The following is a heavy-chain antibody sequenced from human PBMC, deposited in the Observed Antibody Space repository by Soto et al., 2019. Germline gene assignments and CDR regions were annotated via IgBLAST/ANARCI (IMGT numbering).Heavy chain of an antibody. CDR3: ARDRAGFGDTPDY. CDR2: ISYDGSNK. CDR1: GFTFSSYA. V-gene: IGHV3-30-3*01. J-gene: IGHJ4*02. Sequence: QVQLVESGGGVVQPGRSLRLSCAASGFTFSSYAMHWVRQAPGKGLEWVAVISYDGSNKYYADSVKGRFTISRDNSKKTLYLQMNSLRAEDTAVYSCARDRAGFGDTPDYWGQGALVTVSS. D-gene: IGHD3-10*01.